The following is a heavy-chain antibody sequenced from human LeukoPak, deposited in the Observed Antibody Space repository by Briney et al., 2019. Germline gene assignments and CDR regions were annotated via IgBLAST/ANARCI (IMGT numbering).Heavy chain of an antibody. CDR1: GFTFSSYE. CDR3: ARVINDILTGPIDY. D-gene: IGHD3-9*01. V-gene: IGHV3-48*03. J-gene: IGHJ4*02. Sequence: GGSLRLSCAASGFTFSSYEMNWVRQAPGQGLEWVSYISSSGSTIYYADSVKGRFTISRDNAKNSLYLQMNSLRAEDTAVYYCARVINDILTGPIDYWGQGTLVTVSS. CDR2: ISSSGSTI.